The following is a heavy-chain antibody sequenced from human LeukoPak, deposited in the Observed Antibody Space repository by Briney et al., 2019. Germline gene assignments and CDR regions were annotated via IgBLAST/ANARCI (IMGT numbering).Heavy chain of an antibody. V-gene: IGHV1-69*13. Sequence: GASVKVSCKASGDTFSSYAISWVRQAPGQGLEWMGGIIPIFGTANYAQKFQGRVTITADESTSTAYMELSSLRSEDTAVYYCARVEDDYGDYGGYYWGRGTLVTVSS. CDR2: IIPIFGTA. D-gene: IGHD4-17*01. J-gene: IGHJ4*02. CDR3: ARVEDDYGDYGGYY. CDR1: GDTFSSYA.